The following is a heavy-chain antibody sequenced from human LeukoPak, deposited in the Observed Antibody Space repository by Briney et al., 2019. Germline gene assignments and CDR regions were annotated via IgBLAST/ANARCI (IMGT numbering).Heavy chain of an antibody. V-gene: IGHV3-23*01. D-gene: IGHD4-17*01. CDR3: AKGHSDFGTGFDL. J-gene: IGHJ4*02. Sequence: PGGSLRLSCAASGFRFSDFAMSWVRQAPGKGLECVSVISASGGRTYSAESVKARFTISRDNSKNTLYLQVNSLTADDTAVYYCAKGHSDFGTGFDLWGQGTLVTVS. CDR1: GFRFSDFA. CDR2: ISASGGRT.